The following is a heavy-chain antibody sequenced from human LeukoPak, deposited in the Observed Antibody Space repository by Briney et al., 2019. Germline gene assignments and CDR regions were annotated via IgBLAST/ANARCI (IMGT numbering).Heavy chain of an antibody. V-gene: IGHV3-53*01. D-gene: IGHD4-17*01. CDR1: GFTVSSNY. CDR2: IYSGGST. Sequence: WGSLRLSCAASGFTVSSNYMSWVRQAPGKGLEWVSVIYSGGSTYYADSVKGRFTISRDNSKNTLYLQMNSLRAEDTAVYYCARAQPTVTRGYYFDYWGQGTLVTVSS. J-gene: IGHJ4*02. CDR3: ARAQPTVTRGYYFDY.